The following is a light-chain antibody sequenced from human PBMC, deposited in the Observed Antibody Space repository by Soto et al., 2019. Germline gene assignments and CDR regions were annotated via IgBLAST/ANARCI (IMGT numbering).Light chain of an antibody. CDR1: SSDVGGYDY. V-gene: IGLV2-14*01. J-gene: IGLJ2*01. CDR2: DVS. Sequence: QSALTQPASVSESPGQSVTISCTGTSSDVGGYDYVSWYQQHPGKAPQLLIYDVSIRPSGVSDRFSGSKSGNTASLTISGRQAEDEADYYCNSYTSSSTVAFGGGTKLTVL. CDR3: NSYTSSSTVA.